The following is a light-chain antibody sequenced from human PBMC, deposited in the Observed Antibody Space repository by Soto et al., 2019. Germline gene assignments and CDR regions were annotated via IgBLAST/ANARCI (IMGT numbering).Light chain of an antibody. Sequence: EVVLTQSPATLSLSPGDSAALSCWASQNLRVNNFPWYLQKPGQPPRLLVYGPSGRATGIPDRFSGSGSRTVFNLTIISMVPVDVGTYSCHLFGSSPFTFGPGTK. J-gene: IGKJ3*01. CDR2: GPS. CDR1: QNLRVNN. V-gene: IGKV3-20*01. CDR3: HLFGSSPFT.